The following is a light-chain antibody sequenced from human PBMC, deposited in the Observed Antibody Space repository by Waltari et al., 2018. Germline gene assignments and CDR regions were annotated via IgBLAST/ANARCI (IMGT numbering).Light chain of an antibody. CDR2: EVS. J-gene: IGLJ2*01. Sequence: QSALTQPASVSGSPGQSITISCTGTSNDVGGYNYVSWYQQHPGKAPKLIIYEVSNRPSVVSTRFSGSKSGNTASLTISGLQAEDEADYYCTSYINSNPLDVVFGGGTKLTVL. CDR3: TSYINSNPLDVV. V-gene: IGLV2-14*01. CDR1: SNDVGGYNY.